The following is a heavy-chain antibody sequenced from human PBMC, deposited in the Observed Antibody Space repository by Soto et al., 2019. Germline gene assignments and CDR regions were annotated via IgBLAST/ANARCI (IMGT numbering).Heavy chain of an antibody. D-gene: IGHD2-21*01. CDR2: ISAYNGDT. V-gene: IGHV1-18*04. J-gene: IGHJ4*02. CDR1: GYTFTSYG. CDR3: ARVPSYSTLDY. Sequence: QVPLLQSGAEVKQPGASVKVSCKASGYTFTSYGVSWVRQAPGQGLEWMGWISAYNGDTKYSQKFQGRVSLTTDTYTSTAYMELRSLRSDDTAVYYCARVPSYSTLDYWGQGTLVTVSS.